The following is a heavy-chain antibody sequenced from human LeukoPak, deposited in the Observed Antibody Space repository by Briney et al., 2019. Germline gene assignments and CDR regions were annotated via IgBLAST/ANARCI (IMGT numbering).Heavy chain of an antibody. D-gene: IGHD3-16*01. CDR1: GFTFTNYA. Sequence: PGGSLRLSCAASGFTFTNYAMSWVRQAPGKGLERVSYISSSGDDTYYADSVKGRFTNSRDNSKNTVFLQMSSLRAEDTAIYYCAKGGSANSRYDYWGQGTLVIVSP. CDR3: AKGGSANSRYDY. V-gene: IGHV3-23*01. J-gene: IGHJ4*02. CDR2: ISSSGDDT.